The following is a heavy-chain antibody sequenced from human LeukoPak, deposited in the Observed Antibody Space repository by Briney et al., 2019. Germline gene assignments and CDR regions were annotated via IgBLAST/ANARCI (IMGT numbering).Heavy chain of an antibody. V-gene: IGHV4-39*07. J-gene: IGHJ6*03. CDR2: IYHNGST. CDR1: GGSISSSSYY. CDR3: AGIAAVDPYYYYMDV. Sequence: PSETLSLTCTVSGGSISSSSYYWGWIRQPPGKGLEWIGSIYHNGSTYYYPSLENRVTISVDKSKKQFSLKLSTVTAADKAVYYCAGIAAVDPYYYYMDVWGKGTTVTVSS. D-gene: IGHD6-13*01.